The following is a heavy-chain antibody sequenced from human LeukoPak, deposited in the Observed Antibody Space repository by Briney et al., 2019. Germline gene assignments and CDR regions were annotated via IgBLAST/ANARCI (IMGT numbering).Heavy chain of an antibody. D-gene: IGHD3-16*01. CDR1: GFTFSTSG. J-gene: IGHJ4*02. CDR3: AKGLTFGFDY. CDR2: IRYDGSSK. V-gene: IGHV3-30*02. Sequence: GGSLRLSCAASGFTFSTSGMHWVRQAPGKGLEWVAFIRYDGSSKQFADSVKGRFTISRDNSKDTLYLQMNSLRAEDTAVYYCAKGLTFGFDYWGQGTLVTVSS.